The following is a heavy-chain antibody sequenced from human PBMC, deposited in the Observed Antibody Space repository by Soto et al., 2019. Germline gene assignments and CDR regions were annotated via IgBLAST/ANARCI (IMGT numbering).Heavy chain of an antibody. V-gene: IGHV1-3*01. J-gene: IGHJ6*03. CDR2: INAGNGNT. D-gene: IGHD6-19*01. CDR1: GYTFTSYA. Sequence: ASVKVSCKASGYTFTSYAMHWVRQAPGQRLEWMGWINAGNGNTKYSQKFQGRVTITRDTSASTAYMELSSLRSEDTAVYYCARNIGSGWPYYYYYMDVWGKGTTVTVSS. CDR3: ARNIGSGWPYYYYYMDV.